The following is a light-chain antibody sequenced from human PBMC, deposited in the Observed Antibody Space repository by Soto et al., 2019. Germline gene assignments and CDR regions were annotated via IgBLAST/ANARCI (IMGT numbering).Light chain of an antibody. J-gene: IGKJ1*01. CDR1: QSVSSN. CDR2: GAS. V-gene: IGKV3-15*01. CDR3: LQYNSYPLT. Sequence: IVMPQSPATLSVSPGERAALSCRASQSVSSNLAWYQQKPGQAPRLLIYGASNRATGIPARFGASGSGTEFTLTISSLQPEDFATYYCLQYNSYPLTFGQGTKVDIK.